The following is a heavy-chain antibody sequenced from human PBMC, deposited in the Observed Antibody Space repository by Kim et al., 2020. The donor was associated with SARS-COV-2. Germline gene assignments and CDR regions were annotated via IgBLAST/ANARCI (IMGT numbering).Heavy chain of an antibody. CDR3: ARDRSTIMSPNAFDI. D-gene: IGHD3-16*01. Sequence: PSLKSRVTISVDTSKNQFSLKLSSVTAADTAVYYCARDRSTIMSPNAFDIWGQGTMVTVSS. V-gene: IGHV4-59*01. J-gene: IGHJ3*02.